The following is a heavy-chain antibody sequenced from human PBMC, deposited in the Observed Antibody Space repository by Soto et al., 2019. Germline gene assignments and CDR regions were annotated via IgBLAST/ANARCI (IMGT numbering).Heavy chain of an antibody. V-gene: IGHV3-74*03. J-gene: IGHJ5*02. D-gene: IGHD1-26*01. CDR2: INTDGSRT. CDR3: ARVASGSYDCFDP. CDR1: KFTFSRYW. Sequence: GGSLRLSCAASKFTFSRYWMHWVRQTPGKGLMWVSRINTDGSRTTYADSVKGRFTISRDNAKNTVFLDMNSLRAEDTAVYYCARVASGSYDCFDPWGQGPLVTVSS.